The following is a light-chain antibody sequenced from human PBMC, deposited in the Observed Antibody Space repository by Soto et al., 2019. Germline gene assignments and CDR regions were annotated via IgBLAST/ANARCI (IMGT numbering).Light chain of an antibody. V-gene: IGLV1-40*01. CDR2: DNN. J-gene: IGLJ1*01. CDR1: SSNIGAGYP. Sequence: QSVLTQPPSVSGAPGQRITISYTGSSSNIGAGYPVHWYQQLPGTAPMLLIYDNNNRPSGVPDRFSGSKSGTSASLAIAGLQAEDEADYYCQSYDSSLNYVFGAGTKVTVL. CDR3: QSYDSSLNYV.